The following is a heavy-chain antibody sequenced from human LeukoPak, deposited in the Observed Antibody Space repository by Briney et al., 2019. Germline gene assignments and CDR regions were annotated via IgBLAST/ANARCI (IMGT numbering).Heavy chain of an antibody. J-gene: IGHJ4*02. Sequence: SETLSLTCTVAGGSISSSSYYWGCIRQPPGKGLEWIGSIYYSGSTYYNPSLKSRVTISVDTSKHQFSLKLSSVTAADTAVYYCARQAILTGYYLDYWGQGTLVTVSS. D-gene: IGHD3-9*01. CDR1: GGSISSSSYY. CDR3: ARQAILTGYYLDY. CDR2: IYYSGST. V-gene: IGHV4-39*07.